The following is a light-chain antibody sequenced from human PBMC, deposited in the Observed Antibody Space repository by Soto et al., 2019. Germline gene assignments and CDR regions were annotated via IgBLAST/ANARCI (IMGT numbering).Light chain of an antibody. Sequence: EIVMTQSPATLYVSPGERVTLSCRASQSVSRSLAWYQRKPGQAPRLVIYGASTRATGIPARFSGRGSGTELTLTISSLQSEDFAVFYCQQYNNWPPFTFGPGTKVDIK. CDR3: QQYNNWPPFT. CDR1: QSVSRS. J-gene: IGKJ3*01. CDR2: GAS. V-gene: IGKV3-15*01.